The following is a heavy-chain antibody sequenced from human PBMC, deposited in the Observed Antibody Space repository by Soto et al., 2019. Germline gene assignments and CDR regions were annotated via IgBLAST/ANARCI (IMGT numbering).Heavy chain of an antibody. J-gene: IGHJ4*01. D-gene: IGHD6-13*01. CDR2: INYSGRT. V-gene: IGHV4-59*01. Sequence: PSETLSLTCTVSGGSISTYYWSWIRQPPGKGLEWIGYINYSGRTNYNPSHKSRVTMSLDTSKNQFSLKLRSVTAADTAVFYCARYVGSSWFDYWGQGTLVTVSS. CDR3: ARYVGSSWFDY. CDR1: GGSISTYY.